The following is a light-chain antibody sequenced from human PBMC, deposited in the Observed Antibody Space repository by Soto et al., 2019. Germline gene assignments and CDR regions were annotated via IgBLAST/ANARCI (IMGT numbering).Light chain of an antibody. J-gene: IGLJ2*01. CDR3: ATWDDSLRGVL. CDR2: SNS. CDR1: SCNIGSNY. V-gene: IGLV1-47*01. Sequence: QSVLTQPPSASGTPGQRVTISCSGGSCNIGSNYAYWYRQLPGTPPKLVIYSNSQRPSGVPDRFSGSKSGTSASLAISARREEDEDDYYCATWDDSLRGVLFGGGTKLTVL.